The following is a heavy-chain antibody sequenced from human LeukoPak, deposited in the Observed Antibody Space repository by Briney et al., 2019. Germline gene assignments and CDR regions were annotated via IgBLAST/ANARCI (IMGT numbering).Heavy chain of an antibody. CDR2: ISSGSTYI. CDR3: AKDQDSGSYHYYYYYYMDV. D-gene: IGHD1-26*01. CDR1: GLTFSTYN. V-gene: IGHV3-21*01. J-gene: IGHJ6*03. Sequence: PGGSLRLSCAASGLTFSTYNRNWVRQAPGKGLEWVSSISSGSTYIYYADSVKGRFTISRDNSKNTLYLQMNSLRAEDTAVYYCAKDQDSGSYHYYYYYYMDVWGKGTTVTISS.